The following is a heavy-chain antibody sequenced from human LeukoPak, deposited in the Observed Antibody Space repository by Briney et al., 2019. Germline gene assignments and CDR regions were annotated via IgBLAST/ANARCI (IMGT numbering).Heavy chain of an antibody. Sequence: GESLKISCKGSGYSFTSYWISWVRQMPGKGLEWMGIIHPRDSDTTYSPSFQGQVTISADKSISTAYLQWSSLKASDTAMYYCASYSCSGGTCYPPPDWGQGTLVTVSS. CDR3: ASYSCSGGTCYPPPD. J-gene: IGHJ4*02. CDR1: GYSFTSYW. D-gene: IGHD2-15*01. V-gene: IGHV5-51*01. CDR2: IHPRDSDT.